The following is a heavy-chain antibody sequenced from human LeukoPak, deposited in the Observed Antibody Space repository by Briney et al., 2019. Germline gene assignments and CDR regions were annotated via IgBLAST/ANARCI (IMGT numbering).Heavy chain of an antibody. CDR3: ARDWDGSGTVFDL. CDR1: GFTFRNYW. D-gene: IGHD3-10*01. V-gene: IGHV3-7*01. CDR2: IKTDGSQK. J-gene: IGHJ5*02. Sequence: GGSLRLSCAASGFTFRNYWMSWVRQAPGKGLEWVANIKTDGSQKYYVDSVGGRFAISRDNAKSSLYLQMNSLRVEDTAAYHRARDWDGSGTVFDLWGQGTLVTVSS.